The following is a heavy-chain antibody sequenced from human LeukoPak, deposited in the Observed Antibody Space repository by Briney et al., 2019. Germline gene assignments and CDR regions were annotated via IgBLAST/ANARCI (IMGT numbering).Heavy chain of an antibody. Sequence: PSETLSLTCTLSGGSINNNFYYWAWVRQPPGQGLEWVGTIFYTGNTYSNPSLKSRVFMSVDTSTNQFSLRLKSVSAADTAVYYCARHPPSLVPAATTLDYWGQGTLVTVSS. V-gene: IGHV4-39*01. J-gene: IGHJ4*02. D-gene: IGHD2-2*01. CDR2: IFYTGNT. CDR1: GGSINNNFYY. CDR3: ARHPPSLVPAATTLDY.